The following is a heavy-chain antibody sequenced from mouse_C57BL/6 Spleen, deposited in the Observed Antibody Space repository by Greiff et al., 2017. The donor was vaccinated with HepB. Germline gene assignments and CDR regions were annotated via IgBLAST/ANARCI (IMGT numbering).Heavy chain of an antibody. CDR1: GYSFTDYN. D-gene: IGHD1-1*01. Sequence: VQLKQSGPALVKPGASVKISCKASGYSFTDYNMNWVKQSNGKNLEWIGVINPNYGTTSYNQKFKGKATLTVDQSSSTAYMQLNSLTSEDSAVYYCASYYGSSKYYFDYWGQGTTLTVSS. J-gene: IGHJ2*01. CDR3: ASYYGSSKYYFDY. V-gene: IGHV1-39*01. CDR2: INPNYGTT.